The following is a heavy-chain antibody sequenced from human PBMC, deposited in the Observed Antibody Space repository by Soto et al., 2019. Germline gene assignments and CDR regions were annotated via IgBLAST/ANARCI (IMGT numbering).Heavy chain of an antibody. V-gene: IGHV3-23*01. CDR3: AKVVTMVRGSRWFDP. D-gene: IGHD3-10*01. Sequence: TGGSLRLSCAASGFTFSSYAMSWVRQAPGKGLEWVSAISGSGGSTYYADSVKGRFTISRDNSKNTLYLQMNSLRAEDTAVYYCAKVVTMVRGSRWFDPCGQGTLVTVSS. J-gene: IGHJ5*02. CDR2: ISGSGGST. CDR1: GFTFSSYA.